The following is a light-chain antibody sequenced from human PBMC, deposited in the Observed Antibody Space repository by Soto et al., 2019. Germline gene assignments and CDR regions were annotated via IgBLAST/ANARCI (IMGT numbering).Light chain of an antibody. CDR2: GNN. J-gene: IGLJ2*01. CDR3: QSYDSSVSKVV. Sequence: QSVLTQPPSVSGAPGQWVTISCTGSSSNIGAGYDVHWYQQLPGTAPKLLISGNNNRPSGVPDRFSGSKSGTSASLAITGLQAEDEADYYCQSYDSSVSKVVFGGGTKLTVL. CDR1: SSNIGAGYD. V-gene: IGLV1-40*01.